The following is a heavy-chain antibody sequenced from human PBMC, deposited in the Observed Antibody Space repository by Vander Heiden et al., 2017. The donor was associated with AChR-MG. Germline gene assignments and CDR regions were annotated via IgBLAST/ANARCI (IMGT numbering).Heavy chain of an antibody. Sequence: EVHLVDSGGGPVYPGGSLSLSCSAPGFTFTDPYMESVRQVPGKGLEWVGRIRKNTNSYTTEYAASVKVRFTISRDDSKNSMYLQLNSLNTEDTAVYYCGRVSIIAVAGIDYYGMDVWGQGTTVTVSS. CDR2: IRKNTNSYTT. CDR1: GFTFTDPY. J-gene: IGHJ6*02. V-gene: IGHV3-72*01. CDR3: GRVSIIAVAGIDYYGMDV. D-gene: IGHD6-19*01.